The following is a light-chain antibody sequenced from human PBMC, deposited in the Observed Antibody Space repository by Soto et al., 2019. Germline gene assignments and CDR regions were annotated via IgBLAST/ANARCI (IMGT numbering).Light chain of an antibody. Sequence: QSVLTQTPSASGTPGQRVTISCSGGTSNIGNNFVYWYQQLAGAAPKLLMSRNDERPSGVPDRFFASKSGTSASLAISGLRSEDEADYHCAAWDDSLSAWVFGGGTKLTVL. CDR3: AAWDDSLSAWV. V-gene: IGLV1-47*01. J-gene: IGLJ3*02. CDR1: TSNIGNNF. CDR2: RND.